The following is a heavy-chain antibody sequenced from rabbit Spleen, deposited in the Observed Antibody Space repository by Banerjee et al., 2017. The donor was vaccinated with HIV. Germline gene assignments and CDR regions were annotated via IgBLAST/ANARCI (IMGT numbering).Heavy chain of an antibody. CDR2: IDPVFGST. Sequence: QLKETGGGLVQPGGSLTLSCKVSGFDFSSYYMNWVRQAPGKGLEWIGYIDPVFGSTYYATWVNGRFTISSHNAQNTLYLQLNSLTAADTATYFCARRGDYTLTYRGSDFSLWGPGTLVTVS. V-gene: IGHV1S7*01. CDR3: ARRGDYTLTYRGSDFSL. D-gene: IGHD7-1*01. CDR1: GFDFSSYY. J-gene: IGHJ4*01.